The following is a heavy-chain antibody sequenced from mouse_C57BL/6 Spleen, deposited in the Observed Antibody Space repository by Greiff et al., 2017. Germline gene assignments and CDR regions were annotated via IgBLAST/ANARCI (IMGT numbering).Heavy chain of an antibody. D-gene: IGHD1-1*01. CDR2: ISDGGSYT. CDR1: GFTFSSYA. CDR3: ARDRGDGSRYFDG. Sequence: EVKLMESGGGLVKPGGSLKLSCAASGFTFSSYAMSWVRQTPEKRLEWVATISDGGSYTYYPANVKGRFTISSDNAKNNLYLQMSQLKSEDTALYYCARDRGDGSRYFDGWGTGTTVTVSS. J-gene: IGHJ1*03. V-gene: IGHV5-4*01.